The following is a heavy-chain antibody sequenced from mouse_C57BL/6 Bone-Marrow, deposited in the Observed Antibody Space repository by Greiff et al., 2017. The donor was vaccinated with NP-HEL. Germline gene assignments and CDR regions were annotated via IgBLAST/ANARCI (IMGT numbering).Heavy chain of an antibody. V-gene: IGHV1-64*01. CDR3: ARGFITTVVARTY. J-gene: IGHJ2*01. CDR1: GYTFTSYW. Sequence: QVQLQQPGAELVKPGASVKLSCKASGYTFTSYWMHWVKQRPGQGLEWIGMIHPNSGSTNYNEKFKSKATLTVDKSSSTAYMQLSRLTSEDSAVYYCARGFITTVVARTYWGQGTTLTVSS. D-gene: IGHD1-1*01. CDR2: IHPNSGST.